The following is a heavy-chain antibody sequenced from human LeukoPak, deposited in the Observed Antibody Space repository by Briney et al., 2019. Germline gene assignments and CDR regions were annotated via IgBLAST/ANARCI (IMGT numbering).Heavy chain of an antibody. CDR2: IYPGDSDT. CDR3: ARPVDMVRGVANAFDI. Sequence: GESLKISCKGSGYSFTSYWISWVRQMPGKGLEWMGIIYPGDSDTRYSPSFQGQVTISADKSINTAYLQWSSLKASDTAMYYCARPVDMVRGVANAFDIWGQGTMVTVSS. D-gene: IGHD3-10*01. J-gene: IGHJ3*02. V-gene: IGHV5-51*01. CDR1: GYSFTSYW.